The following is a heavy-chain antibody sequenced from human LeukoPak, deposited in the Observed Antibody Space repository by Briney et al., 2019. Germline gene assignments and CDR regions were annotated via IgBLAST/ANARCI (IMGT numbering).Heavy chain of an antibody. CDR3: ESLGYCSSTSCYLFDY. CDR1: GGTFSSYA. Sequence: ASVKVSCKASGGTFSSYAISWVRQAPGQGLEWMGRIIPIFGTANYAQKFQGRVTITADKSTSTAYMELSSLRSEDTAVYYCESLGYCSSTSCYLFDYWGQGTLVTVSS. V-gene: IGHV1-69*06. J-gene: IGHJ4*02. D-gene: IGHD2-2*01. CDR2: IIPIFGTA.